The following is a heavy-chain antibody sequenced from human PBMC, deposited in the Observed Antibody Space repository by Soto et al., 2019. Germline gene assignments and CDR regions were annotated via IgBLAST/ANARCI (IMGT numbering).Heavy chain of an antibody. D-gene: IGHD1-26*01. CDR1: GFTFSSYS. V-gene: IGHV3-21*01. Sequence: GGSLRLSCAASGFTFSSYSMNWVRQAPGKGLEWVSSLSSSSSYIYYADSVKGRFTISRDNAKNSLYLQMNSLRAEDTAEYYCARPSGSYYYYYGMDVWGQGTTVTVSS. CDR3: ARPSGSYYYYYGMDV. J-gene: IGHJ6*02. CDR2: LSSSSSYI.